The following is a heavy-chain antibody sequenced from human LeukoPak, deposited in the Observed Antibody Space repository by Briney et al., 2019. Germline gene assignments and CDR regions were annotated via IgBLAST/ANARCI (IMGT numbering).Heavy chain of an antibody. CDR3: ARGGGGDIVVVPAAHMDV. CDR1: GGSFSGYY. CDR2: INHSGST. J-gene: IGHJ6*03. Sequence: SETLSLTCAAYGGSFSGYYWSWIRQPPGKGLEWIGEINHSGSTNYSPSLKSRVTISVDTSKNQFSLKLSSVTAADTAVYYCARGGGGDIVVVPAAHMDVWGKGTTVTVSS. V-gene: IGHV4-34*01. D-gene: IGHD2-2*01.